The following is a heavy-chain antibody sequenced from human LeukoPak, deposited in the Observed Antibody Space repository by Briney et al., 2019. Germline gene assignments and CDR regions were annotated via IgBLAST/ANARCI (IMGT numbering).Heavy chain of an antibody. J-gene: IGHJ3*02. D-gene: IGHD3-3*01. V-gene: IGHV3-30*01. Sequence: PGGSLRLSCAASGFTFSSYAMHWVRQAPGKGLEWVAVISYDGSNKYYADSVKGRFTISRDNSKNTLYLQMNSLRAEDTAVYYCAREGQITIFGVVITEERNDAFDIWGQGTMVTVSS. CDR2: ISYDGSNK. CDR1: GFTFSSYA. CDR3: AREGQITIFGVVITEERNDAFDI.